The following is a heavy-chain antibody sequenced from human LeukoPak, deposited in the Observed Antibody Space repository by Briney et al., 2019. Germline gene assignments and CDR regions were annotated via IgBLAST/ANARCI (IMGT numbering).Heavy chain of an antibody. D-gene: IGHD6-19*01. CDR3: ARDESIAVAGYYYYYGMDV. V-gene: IGHV3-21*01. J-gene: IGHJ6*02. CDR1: GFTFSSYS. Sequence: GGSLRLSCAASGFTFSSYSMNWVRQAPGNGLEWVSSISSSSSYIYYADSVKGRFTISRDNAKNSLYLQMNSLRAEDTAVYYCARDESIAVAGYYYYYGMDVWGQGTTVTVSS. CDR2: ISSSSSYI.